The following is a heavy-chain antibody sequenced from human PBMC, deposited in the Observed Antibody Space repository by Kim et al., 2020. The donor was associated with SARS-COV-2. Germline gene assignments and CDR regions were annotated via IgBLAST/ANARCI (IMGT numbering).Heavy chain of an antibody. V-gene: IGHV5-10-1*01. CDR3: ARRGSGWNYFDY. D-gene: IGHD6-19*01. J-gene: IGHJ4*02. Sequence: NYSPSFQGHVTISADKSISTAYLQWSSLKASDTAMYYCARRGSGWNYFDYWGQGTLVTVSS.